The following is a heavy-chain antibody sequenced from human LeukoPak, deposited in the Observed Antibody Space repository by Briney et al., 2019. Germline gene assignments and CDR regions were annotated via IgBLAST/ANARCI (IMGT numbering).Heavy chain of an antibody. V-gene: IGHV3-23*01. D-gene: IGHD5-18*01. Sequence: GGSLRLSCAASGFTFSSYAMSWVRQAPGKGLEWVSAISGSGGSTYYADSVKGRFTISRDNSKNTLYLQMNSLRAEDTAVYYCANGAQLWLFHYYMDVWGKGTTVTVSS. J-gene: IGHJ6*03. CDR2: ISGSGGST. CDR1: GFTFSSYA. CDR3: ANGAQLWLFHYYMDV.